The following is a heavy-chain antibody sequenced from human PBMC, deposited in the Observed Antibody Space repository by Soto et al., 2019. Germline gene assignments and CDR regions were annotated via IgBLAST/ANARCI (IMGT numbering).Heavy chain of an antibody. CDR1: GFTFRRHG. Sequence: HPGGSLRLSCAASGFTFRRHGIHWGRQAPGKGLEWVAVISHDGRGKYYAESVKGRFTISRDNSKNTLYLQMNSLRAEDTAKYFCAKALDTSGFYYYYGMDVWGQGTTVTVSS. J-gene: IGHJ6*02. CDR3: AKALDTSGFYYYYGMDV. V-gene: IGHV3-30*18. CDR2: ISHDGRGK. D-gene: IGHD3-22*01.